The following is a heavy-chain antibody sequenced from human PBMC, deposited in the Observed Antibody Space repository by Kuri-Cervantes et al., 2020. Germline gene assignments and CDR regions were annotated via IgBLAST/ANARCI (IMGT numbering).Heavy chain of an antibody. CDR2: LYSGGTT. V-gene: IGHV3-53*01. Sequence: GESLKISCAASGFTVSSNYMTWVRQAPGKGLEWVTVLYSGGTTYYADSVKGRFTISRDNSKNTLYLQLNSLRAEDTAVYYCARDYYGSGNLAGMDVWGQGTTVTVSS. D-gene: IGHD3-10*01. CDR3: ARDYYGSGNLAGMDV. CDR1: GFTVSSNY. J-gene: IGHJ6*02.